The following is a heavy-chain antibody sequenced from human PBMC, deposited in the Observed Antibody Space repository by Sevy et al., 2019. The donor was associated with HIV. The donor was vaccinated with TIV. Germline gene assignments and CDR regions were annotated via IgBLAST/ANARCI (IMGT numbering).Heavy chain of an antibody. J-gene: IGHJ4*02. Sequence: ASVKVSCKVSGYTLTELSMHWVRQARGKGLEWMGGFDPEDGETIYAQKFQGRVTMTEDTSTDTAYMELSSLRSEDTAVYYCATGRTLITGTTFDYWGQGTLVTVSS. CDR3: ATGRTLITGTTFDY. D-gene: IGHD1-7*01. CDR1: GYTLTELS. CDR2: FDPEDGET. V-gene: IGHV1-24*01.